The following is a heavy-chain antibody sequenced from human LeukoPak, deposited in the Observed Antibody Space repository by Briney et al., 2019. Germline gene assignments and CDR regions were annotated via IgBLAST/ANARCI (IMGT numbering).Heavy chain of an antibody. CDR3: ARVKSRTDYVFDY. J-gene: IGHJ4*02. D-gene: IGHD4-17*01. Sequence: GGSLRLSCAASGFTFSNYSMNWVRQAPGKGLEWASSISSSSSYIYYADSVKGRFTVSRDNAKNLLYLQMNSLRAEDTAIYYCARVKSRTDYVFDYWGQGTLVTVSS. CDR2: ISSSSSYI. V-gene: IGHV3-21*01. CDR1: GFTFSNYS.